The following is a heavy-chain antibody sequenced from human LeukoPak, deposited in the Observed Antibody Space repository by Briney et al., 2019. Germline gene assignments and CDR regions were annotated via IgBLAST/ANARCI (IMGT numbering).Heavy chain of an antibody. V-gene: IGHV3-43*02. CDR2: ISGDGGST. Sequence: PGGSLRLSCAASGFTFDDYAMHWVRQAPGKGLEWVSLISGDGGSTYYADSVKGRFTISRDNSKNSLYLQMNSLRTEDTALYYCAKDIEIAAAGSDTYYYYYMDVWGKGTTVTVS. J-gene: IGHJ6*03. CDR1: GFTFDDYA. D-gene: IGHD6-13*01. CDR3: AKDIEIAAAGSDTYYYYYMDV.